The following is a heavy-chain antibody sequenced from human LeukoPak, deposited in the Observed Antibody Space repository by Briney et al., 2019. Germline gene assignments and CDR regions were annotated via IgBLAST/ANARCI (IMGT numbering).Heavy chain of an antibody. D-gene: IGHD6-13*01. Sequence: SETLSLTCTVSGGSISSYYWSWIRQPAGKGLEWIGRIYTSGSTNYNPSLKCRVTMSVDTSKNQFSLKLSSVTAADTAVYYCARAGYSSWGTHYYMDVWGKGTTVTVSS. CDR2: IYTSGST. CDR1: GGSISSYY. V-gene: IGHV4-4*07. J-gene: IGHJ6*03. CDR3: ARAGYSSWGTHYYMDV.